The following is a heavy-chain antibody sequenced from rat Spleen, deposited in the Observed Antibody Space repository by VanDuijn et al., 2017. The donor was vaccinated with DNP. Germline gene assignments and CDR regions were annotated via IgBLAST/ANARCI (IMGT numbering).Heavy chain of an antibody. J-gene: IGHJ3*01. V-gene: IGHV3-3*01. D-gene: IGHD1-6*01. CDR1: GYSITSNY. CDR2: ISSAGSS. Sequence: EVQLQESGPGLVKPSLSLSLTCSVTGYSITSNYWGWIRKFPGNKLEWMGHISSAGSSNYTPSLKSRISITRDTSKNQFFLRVNSVTSEDTATYYCARSGYNTDYYHLGAYWGQGTLVTVSS. CDR3: ARSGYNTDYYHLGAY.